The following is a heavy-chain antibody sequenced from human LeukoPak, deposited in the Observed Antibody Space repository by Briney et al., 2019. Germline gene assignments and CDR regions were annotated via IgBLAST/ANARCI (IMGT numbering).Heavy chain of an antibody. D-gene: IGHD6-13*01. CDR1: GFTFSSYA. V-gene: IGHV3-23*01. CDR2: ISGSGGST. CDR3: AKGSTIAAAGTLLSY. Sequence: GGSLRLSCAASGFTFSSYAMSWVHQAPGKGLEWVSAISGSGGSTYYADSVKGRFTISRDNSKNTLYLQMNSLRAEDTAVYYCAKGSTIAAAGTLLSYWGQGTLVTVSS. J-gene: IGHJ4*02.